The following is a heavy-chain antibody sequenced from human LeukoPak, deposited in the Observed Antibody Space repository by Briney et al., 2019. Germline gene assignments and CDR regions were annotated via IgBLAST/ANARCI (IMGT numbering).Heavy chain of an antibody. CDR2: ISGSGGST. V-gene: IGHV3-23*01. CDR3: AKGFYSCDY. Sequence: GGSLRLSCASSGFTSNNYAMSWVRQAPGKGLEWVSAISGSGGSTYYADSVKGRFTISRDNSKNTLYLQMNSLRAEDTAVYYCAKGFYSCDYWGQGTLVTVSS. J-gene: IGHJ4*02. CDR1: GFTSNNYA. D-gene: IGHD3-3*01.